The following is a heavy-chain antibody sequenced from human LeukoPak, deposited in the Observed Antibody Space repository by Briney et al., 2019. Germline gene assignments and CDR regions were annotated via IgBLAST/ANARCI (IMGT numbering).Heavy chain of an antibody. J-gene: IGHJ3*01. V-gene: IGHV3-30*04. CDR3: AREVYSYALDALDL. CDR1: GLRFNNYA. D-gene: IGHD5-18*01. CDR2: ISMDGIQE. Sequence: PGGSLRLSCAASGLRFNNYAMHWVRQPPGTGLEWVAVISMDGIQEYYADSVKGRFSISRDNSKNTLYLQMNSLRSEDTAVYYCAREVYSYALDALDLWGRGTMVTVSS.